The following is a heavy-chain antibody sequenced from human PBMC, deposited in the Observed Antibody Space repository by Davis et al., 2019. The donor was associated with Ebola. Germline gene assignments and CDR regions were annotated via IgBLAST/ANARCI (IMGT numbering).Heavy chain of an antibody. CDR1: GGSISSSSYY. D-gene: IGHD4-17*01. CDR3: ARDYGDYLDYFDY. Sequence: SETLSLTCTVSGGSISSSSYYWSWIRQPPGKGLEWIGYMYYSGSTNYNPSLKSRVTISVDKSKNQFSLKLSSVTAADTAVYYCARDYGDYLDYFDYWGQGTLVTVSS. V-gene: IGHV4-61*05. CDR2: MYYSGST. J-gene: IGHJ4*02.